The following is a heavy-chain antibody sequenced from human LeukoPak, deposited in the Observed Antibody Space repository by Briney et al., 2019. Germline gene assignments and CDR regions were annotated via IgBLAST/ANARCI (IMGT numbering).Heavy chain of an antibody. CDR2: IYYTGNT. D-gene: IGHD2-21*02. J-gene: IGHJ4*02. V-gene: IGHV4-59*08. CDR3: ARHLKGVMTCFDY. Sequence: SEALSLTCTVSGGSISNDYWSWFRQPPGKGLEWIGFIYYTGNTNYNPSLKSRVAISVDTSKNQFSLKLSSVTAADTAVYYCARHLKGVMTCFDYWGQGTLVTVSS. CDR1: GGSISNDY.